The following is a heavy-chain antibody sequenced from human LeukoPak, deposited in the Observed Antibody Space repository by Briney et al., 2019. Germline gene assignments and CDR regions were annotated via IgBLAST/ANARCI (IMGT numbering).Heavy chain of an antibody. CDR3: AGALGDRWYYYYMDV. Sequence: ASVKVSCKASGYTFTSYGISWVRQAPGQGLEWMGWISAYNGNTNYAQKLQGRVTMTTDTSTSTAYMELRSLRSDDTAVYYCAGALGDRWYYYYMDVWGKGTTVTVSS. D-gene: IGHD1-26*01. CDR1: GYTFTSYG. V-gene: IGHV1-18*01. J-gene: IGHJ6*03. CDR2: ISAYNGNT.